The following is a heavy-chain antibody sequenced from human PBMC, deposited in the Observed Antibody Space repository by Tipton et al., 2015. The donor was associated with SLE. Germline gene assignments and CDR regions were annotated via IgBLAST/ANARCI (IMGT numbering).Heavy chain of an antibody. CDR2: IYYSGST. CDR1: GGSISSGDYY. V-gene: IGHV4-30-4*01. Sequence: TLSLTCTVSGGSISSGDYYWSWIRQPPGKGLEWIGYIYYSGSTYYNPSLKSRVTISVDTSKNQFSLKLSSVTAADTAVYYCARDSNYDSSGYYAFDIWGQGTMVTVSS. D-gene: IGHD3-22*01. CDR3: ARDSNYDSSGYYAFDI. J-gene: IGHJ3*02.